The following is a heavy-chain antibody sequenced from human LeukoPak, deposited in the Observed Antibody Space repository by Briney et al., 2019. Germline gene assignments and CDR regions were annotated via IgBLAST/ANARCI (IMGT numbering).Heavy chain of an antibody. CDR3: AKDRLQIWLYVGIFDH. D-gene: IGHD5-18*01. Sequence: GGSLRLSCVASGFSMSAYNMFWVRQAPDKGLEWVAVISSDGRHIDYVDSVQGRFTISRDISKNTLYLQMNSLTDDDTAIYFCAKDRLQIWLYVGIFDHWGQGALVTVSS. V-gene: IGHV3-30*04. J-gene: IGHJ4*02. CDR1: GFSMSAYN. CDR2: ISSDGRHI.